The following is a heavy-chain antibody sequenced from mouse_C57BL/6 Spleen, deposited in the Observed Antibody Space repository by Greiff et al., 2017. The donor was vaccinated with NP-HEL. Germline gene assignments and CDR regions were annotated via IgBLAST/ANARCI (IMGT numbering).Heavy chain of an antibody. J-gene: IGHJ2*01. D-gene: IGHD1-1*01. Sequence: VQLQQSGAELVKPGASVKISCKASGYAFSSYWMNWVKQRPGKGLEWIGQIYPGDGDTNYNGKFKGKATLTADKSSSTAYIQLSSLTSEDSAVYFCARTDGSSSYYFDYWGQGTTLTVSS. CDR2: IYPGDGDT. CDR3: ARTDGSSSYYFDY. V-gene: IGHV1-80*01. CDR1: GYAFSSYW.